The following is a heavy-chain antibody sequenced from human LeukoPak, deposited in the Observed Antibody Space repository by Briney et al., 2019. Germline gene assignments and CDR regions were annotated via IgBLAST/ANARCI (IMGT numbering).Heavy chain of an antibody. V-gene: IGHV4-34*01. CDR1: GGSFSGYY. D-gene: IGHD3-22*01. CDR2: INHSGST. CDR3: NQSSGYYYVSDY. J-gene: IGHJ4*02. Sequence: PSETLSLTCAVYGGSFSGYYWSWIRQPPGKGLEWIGEINHSGSTNYNPSLKSRVTVSVDTSKNQFSLKLRSVTAADTAVYYCNQSSGYYYVSDYWGQGTLVTVSS.